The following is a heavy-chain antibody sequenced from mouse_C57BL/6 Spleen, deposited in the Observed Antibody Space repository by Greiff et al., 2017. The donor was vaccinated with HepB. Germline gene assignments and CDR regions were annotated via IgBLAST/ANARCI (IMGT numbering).Heavy chain of an antibody. D-gene: IGHD1-1*01. CDR2: IDPEDGET. V-gene: IGHV14-2*01. Sequence: VQLQQSGAELVKPGASVKLSCTASGFNIKDYYMHWVKQRTEQGLEWIGRIDPEDGETKYAPKFQGQATITADTSSNTSYLQLSSLTSEDTAVYYCAREIFITTVVAPTYFDYWGQGTTLTVSS. CDR3: AREIFITTVVAPTYFDY. J-gene: IGHJ2*01. CDR1: GFNIKDYY.